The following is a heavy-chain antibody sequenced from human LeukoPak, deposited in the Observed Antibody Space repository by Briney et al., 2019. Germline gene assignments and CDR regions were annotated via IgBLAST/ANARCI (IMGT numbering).Heavy chain of an antibody. CDR2: INSGGSGT. D-gene: IGHD6-19*01. J-gene: IGHJ4*02. CDR3: ARDGAVAGRLDY. V-gene: IGHV3-74*01. Sequence: PGGSLRLSCAASGFAFSSNWMHWVRQTPGKGLVWVSRINSGGSGTSYADSVEGRFTISRDNAKNTLYLQMNSLRAEDTAVYYCARDGAVAGRLDYWGQGTLVTVSS. CDR1: GFAFSSNW.